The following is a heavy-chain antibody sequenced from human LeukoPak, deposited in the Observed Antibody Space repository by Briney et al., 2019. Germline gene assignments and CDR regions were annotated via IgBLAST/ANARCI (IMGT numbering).Heavy chain of an antibody. CDR3: AKDSNPAGYYYMDV. D-gene: IGHD1-14*01. Sequence: HPGRPLRLSCAASGFTFSTYGMYWVRQAPGKGLDWVAVIWYDGSNKYYADSVKGRFTISRDNSKNTLYLQMNSLRAEDMAVYYCAKDSNPAGYYYMDVWGKGTTVTVSS. V-gene: IGHV3-33*06. J-gene: IGHJ6*03. CDR1: GFTFSTYG. CDR2: IWYDGSNK.